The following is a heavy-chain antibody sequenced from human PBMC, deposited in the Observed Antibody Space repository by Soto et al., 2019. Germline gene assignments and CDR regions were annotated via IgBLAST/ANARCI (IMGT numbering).Heavy chain of an antibody. J-gene: IGHJ4*02. CDR1: GFTFSGAA. D-gene: IGHD3-22*01. Sequence: EVQLVESGGGLVQPGGSLKVSCAASGFTFSGAAMHWVRQASGKGLEWLGRITRKGNSYATAYAASVKGRFTISRDDSKNTAYLQMNSLKTEDTAVYHCYYDSSGYKGLSDYWGQGTLVTVSS. CDR3: YYDSSGYKGLSDY. CDR2: ITRKGNSYAT. V-gene: IGHV3-73*02.